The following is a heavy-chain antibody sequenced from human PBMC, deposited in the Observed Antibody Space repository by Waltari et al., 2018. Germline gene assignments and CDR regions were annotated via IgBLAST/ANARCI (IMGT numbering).Heavy chain of an antibody. CDR2: INTKPGHP. Sequence: QVQLVQSGSELKKPGASVTISCKTSGYTLSQYAMNWVRQAPGQGLGWLGWINTKPGHPTYAQDFTGRFVFSLETSVSTAYLHINGLKADDTAVYYCARGSNFGDPWGQGTLVTVSS. V-gene: IGHV7-4-1*02. CDR3: ARGSNFGDP. CDR1: GYTLSQYA. J-gene: IGHJ5*02. D-gene: IGHD4-4*01.